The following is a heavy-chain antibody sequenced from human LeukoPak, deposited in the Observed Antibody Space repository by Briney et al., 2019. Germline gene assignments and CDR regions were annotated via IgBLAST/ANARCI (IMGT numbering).Heavy chain of an antibody. CDR2: INHSGST. D-gene: IGHD3-22*01. CDR1: GGSFSGYY. Sequence: KPSETLSLTCAVYGGSFSGYYWSWIRQPPGKGLEWIGEINHSGSTNYNPSLKSRVTISVDTSKNQFSLKLSSVTAADTAVYYCAGLVVVSLIDYWGQGTLVTVSS. J-gene: IGHJ4*02. CDR3: AGLVVVSLIDY. V-gene: IGHV4-34*01.